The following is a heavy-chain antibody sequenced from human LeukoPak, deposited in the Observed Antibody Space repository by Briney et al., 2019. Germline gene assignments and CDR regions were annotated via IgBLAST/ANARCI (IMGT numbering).Heavy chain of an antibody. CDR2: IRSNDGTT. V-gene: IGHV3-48*01. CDR3: VRGQTSLDNWFDP. Sequence: GGSLRLSCTASKFTFSHYGMQWVRQAPGKGLEWVSYIRSNDGTTHYADSVKGRFTISRDNAKNSLSLQMTSLRADDTAVYYCVRGQTSLDNWFDPWGQGTLVIVSS. CDR1: KFTFSHYG. J-gene: IGHJ5*02.